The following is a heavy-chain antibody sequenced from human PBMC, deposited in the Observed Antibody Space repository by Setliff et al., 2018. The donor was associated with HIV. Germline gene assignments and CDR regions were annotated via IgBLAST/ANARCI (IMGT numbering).Heavy chain of an antibody. CDR1: GYTFTSYG. V-gene: IGHV1-18*01. CDR3: ARMIVLSASSPPNAFDI. CDR2: ISACNGNT. J-gene: IGHJ3*02. Sequence: GASVKVSCKASGYTFTSYGISWVRQAPGQGLEWMGWISACNGNTNYAQKLQGRVTMTTDTSTSTAYMELRSLRSDDTAVYYCARMIVLSASSPPNAFDIWGQGTMVTVSS. D-gene: IGHD3-22*01.